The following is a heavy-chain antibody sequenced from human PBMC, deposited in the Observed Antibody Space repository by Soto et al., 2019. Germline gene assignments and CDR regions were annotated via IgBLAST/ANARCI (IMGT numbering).Heavy chain of an antibody. CDR2: VGGSDGDSKGVA. CDR3: VKRGRNWGAFDL. CDR1: GFMLDNYA. Sequence: QLLESGGDLVQPGKSLRLSCAASGFMLDNYAMSWIRQAPGKGPEWVSTVGGSDGDSKGVAWYEDSVRGRFIISREMSANILSLQMDNLRVEDTARYYFVKRGRNWGAFDLWGQGTKVVVSS. D-gene: IGHD3-16*01. V-gene: IGHV3-23*01. J-gene: IGHJ3*01.